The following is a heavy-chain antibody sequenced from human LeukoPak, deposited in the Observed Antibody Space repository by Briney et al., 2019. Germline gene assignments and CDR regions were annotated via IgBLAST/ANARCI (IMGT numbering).Heavy chain of an antibody. Sequence: SGPTLVNPTPALTLTCTFSGFSLHTSGVGVGWTRQPPVKALEWLALIYWDDDKRYSPSLKSRLTITKDTSKNQVVLTMTNMDPVDTATYFCAHSGSDYYYFGMDVWGKGTTVTVSS. CDR3: AHSGSDYYYFGMDV. D-gene: IGHD6-19*01. J-gene: IGHJ6*04. CDR1: GFSLHTSGVG. V-gene: IGHV2-5*02. CDR2: IYWDDDK.